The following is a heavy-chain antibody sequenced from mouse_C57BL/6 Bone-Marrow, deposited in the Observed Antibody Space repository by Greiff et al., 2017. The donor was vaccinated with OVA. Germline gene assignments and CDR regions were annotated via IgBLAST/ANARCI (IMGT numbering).Heavy chain of an antibody. D-gene: IGHD2-4*01. CDR3: ARDYYDYDGRGSYFDY. V-gene: IGHV5-4*01. J-gene: IGHJ2*01. Sequence: QGVESGGGLVKPGGSLKLSCAASGFTFSSYAMSWVRQTPEKRLEWVATISDGGSYTYYPDNVKGRFTISRDNAKNNLYLQMSHLKSEDTAMYYCARDYYDYDGRGSYFDYWGQGTTLTVSS. CDR2: ISDGGSYT. CDR1: GFTFSSYA.